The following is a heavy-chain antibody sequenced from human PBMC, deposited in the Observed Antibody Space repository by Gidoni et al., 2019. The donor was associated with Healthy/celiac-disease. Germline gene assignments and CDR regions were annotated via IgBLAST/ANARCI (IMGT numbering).Heavy chain of an antibody. CDR1: GYTLTELS. CDR3: ATTRKGATDAFDI. V-gene: IGHV1-24*01. D-gene: IGHD1-26*01. Sequence: QVQLVQSGAEVKKPGASVKVSCKVSGYTLTELSMHWVRQAPGKGLEWMGGFDPEDGETIYAQKFQGRVTMIEDTSTDTAYMELSSLRSEDTAVYYCATTRKGATDAFDIWGQGTMVTVSS. J-gene: IGHJ3*02. CDR2: FDPEDGET.